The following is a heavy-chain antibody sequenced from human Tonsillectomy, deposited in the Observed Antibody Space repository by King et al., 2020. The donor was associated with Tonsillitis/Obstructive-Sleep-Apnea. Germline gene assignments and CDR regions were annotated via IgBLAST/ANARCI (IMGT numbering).Heavy chain of an antibody. CDR1: GGSISTYY. J-gene: IGHJ4*02. V-gene: IGHV4-59*08. Sequence: LQLQESGPGLVKPSETLSLTCTVSGGSISTYYWSWIRQPPGKGLEWIGHIYYSGSTNYNPSLKSRVTISVDTSKNQFSLKLSSVNAEDTAVYYCARQYSSWNFFDYWGQGTLITVSS. D-gene: IGHD5-18*01. CDR2: IYYSGST. CDR3: ARQYSSWNFFDY.